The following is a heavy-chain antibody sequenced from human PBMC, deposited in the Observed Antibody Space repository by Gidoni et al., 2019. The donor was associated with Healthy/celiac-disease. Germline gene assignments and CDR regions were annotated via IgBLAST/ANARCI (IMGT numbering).Heavy chain of an antibody. V-gene: IGHV1-46*03. CDR3: ARVNRGYCSSTSCPKTFDY. J-gene: IGHJ4*02. D-gene: IGHD2-2*01. CDR2: INPSGGST. CDR1: GYTFTSYY. Sequence: QVQLVQSGAEVKKPGASVKVSCKASGYTFTSYYRHWVRQAPGQGLEWMGIINPSGGSTSYAHKFQGRVTMTRDTSTSTVYMELSSLRSEDTAVYYCARVNRGYCSSTSCPKTFDYWGQGTLVTVSS.